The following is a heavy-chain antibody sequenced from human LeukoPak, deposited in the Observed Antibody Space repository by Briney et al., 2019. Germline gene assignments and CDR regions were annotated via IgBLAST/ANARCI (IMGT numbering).Heavy chain of an antibody. CDR3: AKKGGTGCSENWFDP. J-gene: IGHJ5*02. CDR1: GFTFNNYG. D-gene: IGHD6-19*01. V-gene: IGHV3-33*06. CDR2: MWADGYTY. Sequence: GRTLRLSCAASGFTFNNYGMHWVRQAPGKGLEWVAIMWADGYTYHYADSVRGRFTVSRDNSKNTVYLQMNSLEAEDTAVYYCAKKGGTGCSENWFDPWGQGTLVTVSS.